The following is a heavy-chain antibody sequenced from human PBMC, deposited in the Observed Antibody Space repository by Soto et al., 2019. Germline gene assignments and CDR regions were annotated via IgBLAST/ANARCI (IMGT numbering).Heavy chain of an antibody. V-gene: IGHV3-64D*08. Sequence: PGGSLRLSCSASGFTFSSYAMHWVRQARGKGLECVSAISSTGDNTYYPDSVKARFTISRDNSKNTLYLQMSSLGVEDTAVYYCVRAAGYSLGYYFDSWGQGTLVTVS. J-gene: IGHJ4*02. CDR1: GFTFSSYA. CDR2: ISSTGDNT. D-gene: IGHD5-18*01. CDR3: VRAAGYSLGYYFDS.